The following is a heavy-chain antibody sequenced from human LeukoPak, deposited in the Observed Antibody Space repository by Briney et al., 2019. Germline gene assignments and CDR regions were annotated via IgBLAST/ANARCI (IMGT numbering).Heavy chain of an antibody. CDR2: IIPIFGTA. J-gene: IGHJ5*02. Sequence: SVKVSCKASGGTFSSYAISWVRQAPGQGLEWMGGIIPIFGTANYAQKFQGRVAITADESTSTAYMELSSLRSEDTAVYYCARSGEYQLPRRFDPWGQGTLVTVSS. CDR3: ARSGEYQLPRRFDP. CDR1: GGTFSSYA. D-gene: IGHD2-2*01. V-gene: IGHV1-69*01.